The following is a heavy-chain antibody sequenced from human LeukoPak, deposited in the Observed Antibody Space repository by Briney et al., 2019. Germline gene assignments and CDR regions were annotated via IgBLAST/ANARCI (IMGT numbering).Heavy chain of an antibody. CDR2: ISSYGGGT. J-gene: IGHJ5*02. D-gene: IGHD2-21*02. CDR1: GFTFSSYA. V-gene: IGHV3-64*01. Sequence: GGSLRLSCAASGFTFSSYAMHWVRQAPGKGLEYVSAISSYGGGTYYANSVKGRFIISRDNSKNTLYLRMRSLRPEDMAVYYCVRGESYCGGDCLSANWFDPWGQGTLVTISS. CDR3: VRGESYCGGDCLSANWFDP.